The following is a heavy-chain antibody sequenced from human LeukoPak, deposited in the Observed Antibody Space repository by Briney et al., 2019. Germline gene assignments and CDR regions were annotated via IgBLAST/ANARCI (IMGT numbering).Heavy chain of an antibody. Sequence: PQTLSHTCTVSGGSISSGGYYWSWIRQHPAKGLEWIGYIYYSGSTYYNPSLKSRVTISVDTSKNQFSLKLSSVTAADTAVYYCARGDDYYDSSGFDPWGQGTLVTVSS. V-gene: IGHV4-31*03. CDR1: GGSISSGGYY. CDR3: ARGDDYYDSSGFDP. D-gene: IGHD3-22*01. J-gene: IGHJ5*02. CDR2: IYYSGST.